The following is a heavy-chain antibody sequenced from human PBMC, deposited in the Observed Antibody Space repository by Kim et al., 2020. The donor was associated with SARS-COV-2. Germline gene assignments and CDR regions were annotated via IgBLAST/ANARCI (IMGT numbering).Heavy chain of an antibody. CDR3: ASFSDSGGTGF. D-gene: IGHD3-10*01. J-gene: IGHJ4*02. CDR1: GFTFSGSA. CDR2: IRTKTYNYAT. V-gene: IGHV3-73*01. Sequence: GGSLRLSSAASGFTFSGSAIQWVRQASEKGLEWVGRIRTKTYNYATTYGASVKGRFTISRDDSKNTAYLQVNSLKTEDTAVYYCASFSDSGGTGFWGQGTLVTVSS.